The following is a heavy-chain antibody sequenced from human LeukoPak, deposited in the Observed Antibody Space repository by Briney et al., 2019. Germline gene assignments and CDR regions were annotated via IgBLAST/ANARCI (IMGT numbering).Heavy chain of an antibody. Sequence: TGGSLRLSCAASGFTFSSYAMTWVRQAPGKGLEWVSAISGSGSNTYYADSVKGRFTISRDNSKSTLYLLINSLRAGDTAVYYCARGNGDYAIHPDYWGQGTLVTVSS. V-gene: IGHV3-23*01. CDR3: ARGNGDYAIHPDY. CDR1: GFTFSSYA. D-gene: IGHD4-17*01. J-gene: IGHJ4*02. CDR2: ISGSGSNT.